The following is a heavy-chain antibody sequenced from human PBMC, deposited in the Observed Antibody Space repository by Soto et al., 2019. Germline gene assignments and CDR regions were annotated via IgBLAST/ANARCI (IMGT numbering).Heavy chain of an antibody. V-gene: IGHV3-23*01. D-gene: IGHD2-15*01. CDR1: GFTFSSYA. J-gene: IGHJ4*02. CDR2: ISGSGGST. CDR3: AKAPDDTAMDLGGPVVVVAAKDY. Sequence: GGSLRLSCAASGFTFSSYAMSWVRQAPGKGLEWVSAISGSGGSTYYADSVKGRFTISRDNSKNTLYLQMNSLRAEDTAVYYCAKAPDDTAMDLGGPVVVVAAKDYWGQGTLVTVSS.